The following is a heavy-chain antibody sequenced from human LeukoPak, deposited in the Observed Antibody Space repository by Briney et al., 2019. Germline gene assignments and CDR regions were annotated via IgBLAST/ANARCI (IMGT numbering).Heavy chain of an antibody. CDR3: ARLTVEMATIIPRDAFDI. V-gene: IGHV3-7*01. D-gene: IGHD5-24*01. Sequence: GGSLRLSCAASGFTFSSYWMSWVRQAPGKGLEWVANIKQDGSEKYYVDSVKGRFPISRDNAKNSLYLQMNSLKAEDTAVYYCARLTVEMATIIPRDAFDIWGQGTMVTVSS. CDR1: GFTFSSYW. J-gene: IGHJ3*02. CDR2: IKQDGSEK.